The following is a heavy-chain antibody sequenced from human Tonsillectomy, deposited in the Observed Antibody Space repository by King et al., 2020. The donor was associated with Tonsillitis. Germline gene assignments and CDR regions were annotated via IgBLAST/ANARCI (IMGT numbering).Heavy chain of an antibody. CDR2: IRYDGSNK. D-gene: IGHD3-10*01. CDR1: GFTFRDYG. V-gene: IGHV3-30*02. CDR3: AKGPQMLTGTTKPPFDY. J-gene: IGHJ4*02. Sequence: VQLVESGGGVVQPGGSLRLSCVPSGFTFRDYGMHWVRQAPGKGLEWVTFIRYDGSNKFYADSVKGRFTVSRDNSKNTLYLQMNSLTTEDTAVYYCAKGPQMLTGTTKPPFDYWGQGTLVTVSS.